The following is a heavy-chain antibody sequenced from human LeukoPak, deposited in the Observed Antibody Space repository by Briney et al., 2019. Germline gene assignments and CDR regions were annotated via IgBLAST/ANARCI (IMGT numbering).Heavy chain of an antibody. CDR1: GFTFTSYA. V-gene: IGHV7-4-1*02. CDR2: INTNTGNP. J-gene: IGHJ5*02. CDR3: AREVRYAPVRGVWFDP. D-gene: IGHD3-9*01. Sequence: PGGSLRLSCAASGFTFTSYAMNWVRQAPGQGLEWMGWINTNTGNPTYAQGFTGRFVFSLDTSVSTAYLQISSLKAEDTAVYYCAREVRYAPVRGVWFDPWGQGTLVTVSS.